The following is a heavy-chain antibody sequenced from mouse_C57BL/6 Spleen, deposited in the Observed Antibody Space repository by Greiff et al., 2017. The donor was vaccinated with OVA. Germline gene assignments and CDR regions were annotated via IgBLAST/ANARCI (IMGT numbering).Heavy chain of an antibody. Sequence: VQLQQSGAELVKPGASVKISCKASGYAFSSYWMNWVKQRPGKGLEWIGQIYPGDGDPNYNGKFKGKATLTADKSSSTAYMQLSSLTSEDSAVYFCARRGAFITTVVADWYFDVWGTGTTVTVSS. V-gene: IGHV1-80*01. CDR3: ARRGAFITTVVADWYFDV. CDR2: IYPGDGDP. CDR1: GYAFSSYW. D-gene: IGHD1-1*01. J-gene: IGHJ1*03.